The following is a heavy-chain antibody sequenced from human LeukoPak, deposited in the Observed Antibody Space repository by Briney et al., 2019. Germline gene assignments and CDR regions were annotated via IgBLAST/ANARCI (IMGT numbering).Heavy chain of an antibody. CDR1: GGSISSSSYY. D-gene: IGHD3-22*01. V-gene: IGHV4-39*07. CDR2: IYTSGGT. J-gene: IGHJ4*02. CDR3: ARDYYDSSGYYYAL. Sequence: SETLSLTCTVSGGSISSSSYYWGWIRQPPGKGLEWIGRIYTSGGTNYNPSLKSRVTMSIDTSKNQFSLKLSSVTAADTAVYYCARDYYDSSGYYYALWGQGTLVTVSS.